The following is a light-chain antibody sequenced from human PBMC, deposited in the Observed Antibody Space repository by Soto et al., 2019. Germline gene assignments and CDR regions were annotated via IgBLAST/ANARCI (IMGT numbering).Light chain of an antibody. CDR3: QQYNDYWT. J-gene: IGKJ1*01. Sequence: DIQMTQSPSTLSASVGDRVVITCRASQIITTWLAWYQQKPGKAPKLLIYDASSLEGGVPSRFSGSGSGTEFTLTISRLQPDDFATYYRQQYNDYWTFGQGTKVDIK. V-gene: IGKV1-5*01. CDR2: DAS. CDR1: QIITTW.